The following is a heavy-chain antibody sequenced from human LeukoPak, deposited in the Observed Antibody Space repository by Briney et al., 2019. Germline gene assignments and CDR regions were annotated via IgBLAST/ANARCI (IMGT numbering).Heavy chain of an antibody. D-gene: IGHD6-19*01. CDR1: GYTFTGYY. Sequence: ASVKVSCKASGYTFTGYYMHWVRQAPGQGLEWMGRINPNSGGTNYAQKFQGRVTMTRDTSISTAYMELSRLRSDDTAVYYYARDSSGWYTYNWFDPWGQGTLVTVSS. CDR3: ARDSSGWYTYNWFDP. CDR2: INPNSGGT. V-gene: IGHV1-2*06. J-gene: IGHJ5*02.